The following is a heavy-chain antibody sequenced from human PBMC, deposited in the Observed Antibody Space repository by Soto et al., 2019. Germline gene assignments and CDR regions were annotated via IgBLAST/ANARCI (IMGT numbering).Heavy chain of an antibody. J-gene: IGHJ4*02. CDR3: AKDRSHHFDY. CDR2: MSYDGSNE. D-gene: IGHD1-26*01. V-gene: IGHV3-30*18. Sequence: QVQLVESGGGVVQPGRSLRLSCAASGFTFSHYAMHWVRQAPGKGLEWVALMSYDGSNEYYADSVKGRFTISRDNSKNTLYLQMNSRRAEDTAVYYCAKDRSHHFDYWGQGTLGTVSS. CDR1: GFTFSHYA.